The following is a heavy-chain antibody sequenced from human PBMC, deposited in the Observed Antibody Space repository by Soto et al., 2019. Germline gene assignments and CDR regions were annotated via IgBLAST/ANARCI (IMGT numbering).Heavy chain of an antibody. D-gene: IGHD3-22*01. CDR2: IIPLFGTA. J-gene: IGHJ4*02. CDR1: RGTFSSYA. CDR3: AFTPNSSSFLDY. Sequence: SVKVSCKASRGTFSSYAFYWLRQAPGQGLEWVGGIIPLFGTANYAQHFQGRITITADESTSTAYMELSSLTSEDTAVYYCAFTPNSSSFLDYWGQGSLVTVSS. V-gene: IGHV1-69*13.